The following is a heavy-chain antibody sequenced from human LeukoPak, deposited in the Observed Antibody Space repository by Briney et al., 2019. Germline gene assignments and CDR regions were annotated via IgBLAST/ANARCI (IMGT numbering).Heavy chain of an antibody. CDR3: ARGLGYYDSSGYYDYYMDV. CDR1: GGSISSNY. J-gene: IGHJ6*03. CDR2: IFYSGST. D-gene: IGHD3-22*01. V-gene: IGHV4-59*01. Sequence: SETLSLTCTVSGGSISSNYWSWIRQPPGKGLESIGYIFYSGSTNYNPSLKSRVTISVDTSKNQCSLKLSSVTAADTAVYYCARGLGYYDSSGYYDYYMDVWGKGTTVTISS.